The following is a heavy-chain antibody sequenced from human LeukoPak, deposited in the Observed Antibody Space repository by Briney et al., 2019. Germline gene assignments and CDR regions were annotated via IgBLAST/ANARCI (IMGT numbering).Heavy chain of an antibody. J-gene: IGHJ4*02. CDR3: ARFYCSSTSCLFDY. CDR1: GGSISSGDYY. V-gene: IGHV4-30-4*01. CDR2: INYSGST. D-gene: IGHD2-2*01. Sequence: PSETLSLTCTVSGGSISSGDYYWSWIRQPPGKGLEWIGYINYSGSTYYNPSLKSRVTISVDTSKNQFSLKLSSVTAADTAVYYCARFYCSSTSCLFDYWGQGTLVTVSS.